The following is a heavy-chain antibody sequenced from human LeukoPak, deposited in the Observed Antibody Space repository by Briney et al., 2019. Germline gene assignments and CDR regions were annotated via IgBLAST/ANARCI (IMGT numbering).Heavy chain of an antibody. CDR2: INPSSGGT. CDR3: AREYAGTTTNWFDP. Sequence: ASVKVSCKASGYTFTGYYMHWVRQAPGQGLEWMGRINPSSGGTNYAQKFQGRVTMTRDTSISIAYIDLSRLRSDDTAVYYCAREYAGTTTNWFDPWGQGTLVTVSS. D-gene: IGHD1-7*01. J-gene: IGHJ5*02. V-gene: IGHV1-2*06. CDR1: GYTFTGYY.